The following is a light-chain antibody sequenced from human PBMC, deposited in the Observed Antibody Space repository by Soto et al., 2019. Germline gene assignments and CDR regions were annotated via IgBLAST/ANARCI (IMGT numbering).Light chain of an antibody. V-gene: IGLV1-40*01. J-gene: IGLJ1*01. Sequence: QSVLTQPPSVSAATRQNVTISCSGSSSNIGNNYVSWYQQLPGTAPKLLIYGNKNRPSGVPDRFSGSKSGTSASLAITGLQAEDEADYYCQSYDSSLSVSYVFGTGTKVTVL. CDR2: GNK. CDR1: SSNIGNNY. CDR3: QSYDSSLSVSYV.